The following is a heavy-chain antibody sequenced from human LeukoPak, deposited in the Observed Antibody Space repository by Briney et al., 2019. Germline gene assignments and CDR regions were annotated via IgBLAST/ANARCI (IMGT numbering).Heavy chain of an antibody. J-gene: IGHJ4*02. CDR3: ARGRGSGYSYGYFDY. V-gene: IGHV1-2*02. CDR2: INPNSGGT. CDR1: GYTFTGYY. Sequence: ASVTVSCKASGYTFTGYYMHWVRQAPGQGREWMGWINPNSGGTNYAQKFQGRVTMTRDTSISTAYMELSRLRSDDTAVYYCARGRGSGYSYGYFDYWGQGTLVTVSS. D-gene: IGHD5-18*01.